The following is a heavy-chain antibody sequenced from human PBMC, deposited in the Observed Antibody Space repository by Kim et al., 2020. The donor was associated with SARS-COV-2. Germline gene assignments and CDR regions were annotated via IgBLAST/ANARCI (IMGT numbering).Heavy chain of an antibody. J-gene: IGHJ6*01. D-gene: IGHD2-15*01. CDR3: AKDERDCSGGSCLGGYY. CDR1: GFTFSSYG. V-gene: IGHV3-30*18. Sequence: GGSLRLSCAASGFTFSSYGMHWVRQAQGKGLEWVAVISYDGSNKYYADSVKGRFTISRDNPKNTLYLQMNSLRAEDTAVYYCAKDERDCSGGSCLGGYY. CDR2: ISYDGSNK.